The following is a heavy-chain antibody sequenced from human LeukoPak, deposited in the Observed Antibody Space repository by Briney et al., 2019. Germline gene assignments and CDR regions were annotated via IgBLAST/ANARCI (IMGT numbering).Heavy chain of an antibody. D-gene: IGHD3-22*01. CDR2: TSRSGGTI. Sequence: GGSLRLSCAASGFTFSDYCMNWIRQAPGKGLEWVSYTSRSGGTIYYADSVKGRFTISRDNAKNSLYLQMNSLRAEDTAVYYCARAAYYYDSSGYDDAFDTWGQGTMVTVSS. J-gene: IGHJ3*02. CDR1: GFTFSDYC. CDR3: ARAAYYYDSSGYDDAFDT. V-gene: IGHV3-11*01.